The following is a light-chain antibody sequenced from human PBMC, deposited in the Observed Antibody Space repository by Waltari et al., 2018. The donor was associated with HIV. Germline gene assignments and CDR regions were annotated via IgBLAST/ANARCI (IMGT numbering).Light chain of an antibody. V-gene: IGKV3-20*01. CDR3: QQYGSSPGYT. Sequence: ELVLTQSPGTLSLSPGESATLSCRASQTISSSYLAWYQQKPGQAPRLLIYGASSSATGIPDRFSGSGSGTDFTLTISRLEPEDFAVYYCQQYGSSPGYTFGQGTKLEI. CDR2: GAS. J-gene: IGKJ2*01. CDR1: QTISSSY.